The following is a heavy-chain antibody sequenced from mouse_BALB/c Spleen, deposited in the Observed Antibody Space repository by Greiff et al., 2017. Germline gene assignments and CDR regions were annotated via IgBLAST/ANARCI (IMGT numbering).Heavy chain of an antibody. CDR2: IWSGGST. V-gene: IGHV2-2*02. Sequence: VQLQQSGPGLVQPSQSLSITCTVSGFYFNSYDVHWVRQSPGKGLEWLGVIWSGGSTDYNAAFISRLSISTDNSKSQVFFKMNSLQANDTAIYYCARNPLTGAWFAYWGQGTLVTVSA. CDR3: ARNPLTGAWFAY. CDR1: GFYFNSYD. D-gene: IGHD4-1*01. J-gene: IGHJ3*01.